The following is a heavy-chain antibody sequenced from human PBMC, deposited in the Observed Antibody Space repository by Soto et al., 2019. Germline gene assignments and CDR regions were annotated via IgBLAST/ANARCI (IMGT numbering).Heavy chain of an antibody. D-gene: IGHD6-19*01. J-gene: IGHJ5*02. CDR1: GASISTYY. Sequence: QVQLQESGPGLVKPSETLSLTCTVSGASISTYYWSWIRQSAGKGLEWIGRFHTNGTTDYNPSLRSRITMSGDTSKNQFSLKLSSVTAADTAVYYCARELAAPLGWFDPWGQGTLVTVSS. CDR2: FHTNGTT. V-gene: IGHV4-4*07. CDR3: ARELAAPLGWFDP.